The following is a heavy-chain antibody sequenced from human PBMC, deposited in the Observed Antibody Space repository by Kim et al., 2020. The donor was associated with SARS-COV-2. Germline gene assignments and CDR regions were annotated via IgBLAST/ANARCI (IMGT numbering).Heavy chain of an antibody. D-gene: IGHD3-10*01. Sequence: SETLSLTCAVSGGSISSSNWWSWVRQPPGKGLEWIGEIYHSGSTNYNPSLKSRVTISVDKSKNQFSLKLSSVTAADTAVYYCARACLVPYGSATGGPERTTYYYYYGMDVWGQGTTVTVSS. CDR1: GGSISSSNW. CDR2: IYHSGST. CDR3: ARACLVPYGSATGGPERTTYYYYYGMDV. V-gene: IGHV4-4*02. J-gene: IGHJ6*02.